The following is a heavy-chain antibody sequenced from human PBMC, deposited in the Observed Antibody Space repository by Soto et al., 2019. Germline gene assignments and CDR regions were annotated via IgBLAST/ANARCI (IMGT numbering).Heavy chain of an antibody. Sequence: ASVKVSCKVSGYTLTELSMHWVRQAPGKGLEWMGGFDPEDGETIYAQKFQGRVTMTEDTSTDTAYMELSSLRSEDTAVYYCATGLGRYFDLRPPFDYWGQGALVTVSS. J-gene: IGHJ4*02. CDR1: GYTLTELS. CDR2: FDPEDGET. D-gene: IGHD3-9*01. CDR3: ATGLGRYFDLRPPFDY. V-gene: IGHV1-24*01.